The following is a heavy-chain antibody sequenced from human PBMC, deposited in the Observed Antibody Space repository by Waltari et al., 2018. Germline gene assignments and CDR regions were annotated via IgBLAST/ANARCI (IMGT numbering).Heavy chain of an antibody. D-gene: IGHD3-10*01. CDR3: VVGSSFDY. V-gene: IGHV5-51*01. CDR1: GYSFTTTW. Sequence: EVQVVQSGAEVKKPGESLKISCEGSGYSFTTTWIGWVRQMPGKGLEWMGIIYPGDSDTDYSPSFQGQVTISADKSINTAYLQWSTLKASDTAMYYCVVGSSFDYWGQGTLVTVSS. J-gene: IGHJ4*02. CDR2: IYPGDSDT.